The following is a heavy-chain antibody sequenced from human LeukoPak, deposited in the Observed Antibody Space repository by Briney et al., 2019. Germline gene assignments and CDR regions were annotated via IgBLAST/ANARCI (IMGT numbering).Heavy chain of an antibody. V-gene: IGHV3-23*01. CDR1: GFTFSSYG. Sequence: GGSLRLSCAASGFTFSSYGMSWVRQAPGKGLEWVSAISGSGRTAYYADSVKGRFTISRDNSKNTLFLQMNSLRAEDTAVYYCAKTWTGFDYWGQGTLVTVSS. J-gene: IGHJ4*02. CDR2: ISGSGRTA. CDR3: AKTWTGFDY. D-gene: IGHD3/OR15-3a*01.